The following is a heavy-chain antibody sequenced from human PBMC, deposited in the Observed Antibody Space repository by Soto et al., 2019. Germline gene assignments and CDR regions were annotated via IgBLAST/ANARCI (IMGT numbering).Heavy chain of an antibody. CDR3: VRDNYGSGSYYNRDYYYGMDV. CDR1: GGTFSSYA. J-gene: IGHJ6*02. Sequence: ASVKVSCKASGGTFSSYAISWVRQAPGQGLEWMGGIIPIFGTANYAQKFQGRVTITADESTSTAYMELSSLRSEDTAVYYCVRDNYGSGSYYNRDYYYGMDVWGQGTTVTVSS. D-gene: IGHD3-10*01. CDR2: IIPIFGTA. V-gene: IGHV1-69*13.